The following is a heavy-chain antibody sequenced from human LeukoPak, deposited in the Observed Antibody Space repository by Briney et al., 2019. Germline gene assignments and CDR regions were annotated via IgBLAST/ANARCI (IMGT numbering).Heavy chain of an antibody. CDR3: ARPSFHCSSTSCYTGYGMDV. CDR1: GYTFTSYG. V-gene: IGHV1-18*01. Sequence: GASVKVSCKASGYTFTSYGISWVRQAPGQGLEWMGWISAYNGNTNYAQKLQGRVTVTTDTSTSTAYMELRSLRSDDTAVYYCARPSFHCSSTSCYTGYGMDVWGQGTTVTVSS. D-gene: IGHD2-2*02. CDR2: ISAYNGNT. J-gene: IGHJ6*02.